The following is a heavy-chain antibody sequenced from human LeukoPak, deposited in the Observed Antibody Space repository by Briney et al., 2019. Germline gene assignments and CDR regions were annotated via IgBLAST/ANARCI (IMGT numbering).Heavy chain of an antibody. V-gene: IGHV3-74*01. CDR2: LNTDGSRT. Sequence: GGSLRLSCAASGFTFSSYWMHWVRQAPGKGLVWVSRLNTDGSRTSYADSVKGRFTISRDNAKNMLYLQMNSLRAEDTAVYYCARDRGGTMVRGVISYMDVWGKGTTVTVSS. CDR1: GFTFSSYW. J-gene: IGHJ6*03. CDR3: ARDRGGTMVRGVISYMDV. D-gene: IGHD3-10*01.